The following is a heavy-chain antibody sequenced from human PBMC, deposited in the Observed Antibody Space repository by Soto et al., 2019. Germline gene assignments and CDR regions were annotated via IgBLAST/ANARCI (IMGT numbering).Heavy chain of an antibody. D-gene: IGHD6-6*01. V-gene: IGHV1-46*01. Sequence: QVQLVQSGAEVKKPGASVKVSCKASGYTLSNYYIHWVRQAPGQGLEWMGLINGRGGSTTYAQKFQGRVTMTRDTSTSTVTLELSSLRSEDTAVYYCARVTQLVTDYFYGLDVWGQGTTVTVSS. J-gene: IGHJ6*02. CDR1: GYTLSNYY. CDR3: ARVTQLVTDYFYGLDV. CDR2: INGRGGST.